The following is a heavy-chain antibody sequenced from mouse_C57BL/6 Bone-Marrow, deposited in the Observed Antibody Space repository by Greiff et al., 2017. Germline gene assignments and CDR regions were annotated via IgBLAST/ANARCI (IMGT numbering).Heavy chain of an antibody. V-gene: IGHV1-77*01. CDR1: GYTFTDYY. D-gene: IGHD1-1*01. Sequence: QVQLQQSGAELVKPGASVKISCKASGYTFTDYYINWVKQRPGQGLEWIGKIGPGSGSTYYNEKFKGKATLTADKSSSTAYMQLSSLTSEDSAVYFCARNYYYGSSYDCWYFDVWGTGTTVTVSS. CDR3: ARNYYYGSSYDCWYFDV. CDR2: IGPGSGST. J-gene: IGHJ1*03.